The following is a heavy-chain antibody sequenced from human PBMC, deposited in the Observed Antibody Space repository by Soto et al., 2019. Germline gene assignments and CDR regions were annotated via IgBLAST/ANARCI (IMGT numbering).Heavy chain of an antibody. CDR1: GFTFKNFW. Sequence: GSLTLLYAVPGFTFKNFWMHWFRQALGKGLVWVSRISPDGITTSYADSGKGRFTISRDNAKSTLYLQMNSLRAEDTAVYYCADSWLQRGYWGRGTLVTVSS. V-gene: IGHV3-74*01. CDR3: ADSWLQRGY. CDR2: ISPDGITT. D-gene: IGHD5-12*01. J-gene: IGHJ4*01.